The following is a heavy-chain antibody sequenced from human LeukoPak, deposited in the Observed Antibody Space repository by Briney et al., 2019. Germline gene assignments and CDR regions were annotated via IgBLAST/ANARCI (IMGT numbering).Heavy chain of an antibody. CDR1: GFTFDDYV. J-gene: IGHJ4*02. Sequence: GGSLRLSCAASGFTFDDYVMHWVRQAPGKGLEWVSLINWDGVSTYYADSVKGRFTIAIDRSTNSLYLQMHSLRTEDTALYYCAKDGNSGTLIDYWGQGTLVTVSS. D-gene: IGHD1-26*01. CDR3: AKDGNSGTLIDY. CDR2: INWDGVST. V-gene: IGHV3-43D*03.